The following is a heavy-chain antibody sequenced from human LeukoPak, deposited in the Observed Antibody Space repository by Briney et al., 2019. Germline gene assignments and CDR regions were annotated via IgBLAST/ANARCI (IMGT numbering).Heavy chain of an antibody. D-gene: IGHD3-9*01. J-gene: IGHJ4*02. CDR3: AGDNPPYYDIFDY. Sequence: SETLSLTCAVYGGSFSGYYWSWIRQPPGKGLEWIGEINHSGSTNYNPSLKSRVTISVDTSKSQFSLKLSSVTAADTAVYYCAGDNPPYYDIFDYWGQGTLVTVSS. V-gene: IGHV4-34*01. CDR2: INHSGST. CDR1: GGSFSGYY.